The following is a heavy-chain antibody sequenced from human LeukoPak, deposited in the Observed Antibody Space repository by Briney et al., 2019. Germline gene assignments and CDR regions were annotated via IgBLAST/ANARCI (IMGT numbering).Heavy chain of an antibody. CDR2: IYHSGST. CDR1: GGSISSSNW. J-gene: IGHJ5*02. V-gene: IGHV4-4*02. D-gene: IGHD6-25*01. Sequence: PSETLSLTCAVSGGSISSSNWWSWVRQPPGKGLEWIGEIYHSGSTNYNPSLKSRVTISVDTSKNQFSLKLSSVTAADTAVYYCARGSEADWFDPWGQGTLVTVSS. CDR3: ARGSEADWFDP.